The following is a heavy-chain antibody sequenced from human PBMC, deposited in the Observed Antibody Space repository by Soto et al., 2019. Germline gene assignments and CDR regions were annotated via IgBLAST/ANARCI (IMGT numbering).Heavy chain of an antibody. Sequence: GGSLRLSCAASGFTFSNAWMSWVRQAPGKGLEWVGRIKSKTDGGTTDYAAPVKGRFTISRDDSKNTLYLQMNSLKTEDTAVYYCTTDAIAVAGTEAFDIWGQGTMVTVSS. J-gene: IGHJ3*02. D-gene: IGHD6-19*01. V-gene: IGHV3-15*01. CDR2: IKSKTDGGTT. CDR3: TTDAIAVAGTEAFDI. CDR1: GFTFSNAW.